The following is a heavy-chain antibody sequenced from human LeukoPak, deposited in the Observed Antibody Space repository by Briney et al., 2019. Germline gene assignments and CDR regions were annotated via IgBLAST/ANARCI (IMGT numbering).Heavy chain of an antibody. CDR1: GFTVSSNY. D-gene: IGHD1-26*01. CDR2: INTDGSST. J-gene: IGHJ6*04. V-gene: IGHV3-74*01. CDR3: ARDRVGAADV. Sequence: GGSLRLSCAASGFTVSSNYMNWVRQAPGKGLEWVSRINTDGSSTSYADSVKGRFTISRDNAKNTLYLQMNSLRAEDTAVYYCARDRVGAADVWGKGTTVTVSS.